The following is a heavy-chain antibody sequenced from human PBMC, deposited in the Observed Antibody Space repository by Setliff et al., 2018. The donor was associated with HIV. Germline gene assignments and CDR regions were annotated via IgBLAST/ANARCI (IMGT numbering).Heavy chain of an antibody. V-gene: IGHV4-4*09. D-gene: IGHD4-4*01. Sequence: SETLSLTCTVSGVSISNYYWSWIRQPAGKGLEWLAYTDASGDTNYNPSLRGRVIISLDTSNNQFSLNQNSVTAADTAVYYYARQLDYTNGRYFDYWGPGTLVTVSS. CDR1: GVSISNYY. CDR2: TDASGDT. CDR3: ARQLDYTNGRYFDY. J-gene: IGHJ4*02.